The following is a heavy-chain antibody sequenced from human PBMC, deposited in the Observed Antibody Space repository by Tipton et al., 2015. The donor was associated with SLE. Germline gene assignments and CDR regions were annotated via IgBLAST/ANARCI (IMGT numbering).Heavy chain of an antibody. CDR2: IYHSGST. V-gene: IGHV4-59*08. CDR1: GGSISSSY. Sequence: TLSLTCSVSGGSISSSYWSWIRQPPGKGLEWIGYIYHSGSTNFNPSLKSRVTTSVDTSKNQFSLKLTSVTAADTAVYYCARVARNWGIAFDIWGQGTMATVSS. J-gene: IGHJ3*02. CDR3: ARVARNWGIAFDI. D-gene: IGHD7-27*01.